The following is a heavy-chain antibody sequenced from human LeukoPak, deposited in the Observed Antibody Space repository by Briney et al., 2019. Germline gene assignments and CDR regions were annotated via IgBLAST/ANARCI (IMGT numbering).Heavy chain of an antibody. D-gene: IGHD5-18*01. Sequence: GGSLRLSCTASGFAFSSYWMTWVRQAPGKGLEWVANIKHDGNEKYYVDSVVGRLTISRDNAKNSLFLQMNNVRVEDMAVYYCVKGGWIHILDSRGQGTPVTVSS. CDR2: IKHDGNEK. CDR1: GFAFSSYW. J-gene: IGHJ4*02. CDR3: VKGGWIHILDS. V-gene: IGHV3-7*01.